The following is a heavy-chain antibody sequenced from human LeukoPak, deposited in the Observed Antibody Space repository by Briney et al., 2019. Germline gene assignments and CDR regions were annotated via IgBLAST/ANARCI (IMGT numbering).Heavy chain of an antibody. CDR1: GFTFSSYG. CDR3: AKGRDYYDSSGYYSLDY. V-gene: IGHV3-30*18. Sequence: GGSLRLSCAASGFTFSSYGMHWVRQAPGKGLEWVAVISYDGSNKYYADSVKGRFTISRDNSKNTLYLQMNSLKAEDTAVYYCAKGRDYYDSSGYYSLDYWGQGTLVTISS. D-gene: IGHD3-22*01. J-gene: IGHJ4*02. CDR2: ISYDGSNK.